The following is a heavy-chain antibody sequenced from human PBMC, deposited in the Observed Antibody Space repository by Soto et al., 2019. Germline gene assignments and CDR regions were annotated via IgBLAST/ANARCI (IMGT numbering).Heavy chain of an antibody. CDR2: INHSGST. V-gene: IGHV4-34*01. J-gene: IGHJ6*03. Sequence: QVQLQQWGAGLLKPSETLSLTCAVYGGSFSGYYWSWIRQPPGKGLEWIGEINHSGSTNYNPSLKRRVTISVDTSKNQFSLKLSSVTAADTAVYYCARGLSSPLYYYYYMDVWGKGTTVTVSS. CDR3: ARGLSSPLYYYYYMDV. D-gene: IGHD6-6*01. CDR1: GGSFSGYY.